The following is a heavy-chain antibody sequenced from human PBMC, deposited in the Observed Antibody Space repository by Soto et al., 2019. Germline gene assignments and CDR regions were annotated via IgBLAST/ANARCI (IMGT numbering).Heavy chain of an antibody. V-gene: IGHV4-31*03. CDR2: IYYSGST. J-gene: IGHJ5*02. CDR3: ARTRLDIVVVPAAIEFDP. Sequence: SETLSLTCTVSGDSISTGGYYWSWLRQHPWKGLEWIGYIYYSGSTYYNPSLKSRFTISVDTSKNQFSLKLSSVTAADTAVYYCARTRLDIVVVPAAIEFDPWGQGXLVTVYS. D-gene: IGHD2-2*02. CDR1: GDSISTGGYY.